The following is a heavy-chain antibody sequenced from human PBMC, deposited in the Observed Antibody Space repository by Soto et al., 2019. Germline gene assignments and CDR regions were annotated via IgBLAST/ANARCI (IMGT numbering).Heavy chain of an antibody. Sequence: EVQLLESGGGLVQPGGSLRLACAASGFTFSSYAMSWVRQAPGKGLEWVSAISGSGGSTSYADSVKGRFPISRDNSKNTLYLQMNSLRAEDTAVYYCAKLAAAPYYFDYWVQGTLVTVSS. CDR1: GFTFSSYA. CDR2: ISGSGGST. J-gene: IGHJ4*02. CDR3: AKLAAAPYYFDY. D-gene: IGHD6-13*01. V-gene: IGHV3-23*01.